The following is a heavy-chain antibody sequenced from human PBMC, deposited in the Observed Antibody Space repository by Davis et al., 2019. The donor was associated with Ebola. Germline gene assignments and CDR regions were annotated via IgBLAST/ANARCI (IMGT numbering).Heavy chain of an antibody. CDR3: ASTIAGRCCYYDGLDV. D-gene: IGHD2-21*01. CDR2: ISSSSSTI. J-gene: IGHJ6*02. CDR1: GFTFSSYS. V-gene: IGHV3-48*04. Sequence: PGGSLRLSCAASGFTFSSYSMNWVRQAPGKGLEWVSYISSSSSTIYYADSVKGRFTISRDNAKKSVFLQMNSLRGDDTALYYCASTIAGRCCYYDGLDVWGQGTTVTVSS.